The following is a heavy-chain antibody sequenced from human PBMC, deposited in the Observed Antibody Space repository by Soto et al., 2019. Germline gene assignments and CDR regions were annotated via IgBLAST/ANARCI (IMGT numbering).Heavy chain of an antibody. CDR3: ARLLEWFSQEGPEYGMDV. V-gene: IGHV5-51*01. CDR1: GYSFTSYW. J-gene: IGHJ6*02. CDR2: IYPGDSDT. Sequence: LGESLKISCKGSGYSFTSYWIGWVRQMPGKGLEWMGIIYPGDSDTRYSPSFQGQVTISADKSISTAYLQWSSLKASDTAMYYFARLLEWFSQEGPEYGMDVWGQGTTVTVSS. D-gene: IGHD3-3*01.